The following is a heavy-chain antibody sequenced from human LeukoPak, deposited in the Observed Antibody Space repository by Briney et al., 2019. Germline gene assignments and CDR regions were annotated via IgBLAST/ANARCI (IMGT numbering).Heavy chain of an antibody. CDR3: AREADAFDI. CDR1: GFTFSDYF. Sequence: GGSLRLSCAASGFTFSDYFMTWIRQAPGKGLEWVSYISSSGSTIYYADSVKGRLTVSRDNAKNSLYVQMNSLRAEDTAVYYCAREADAFDIWGQGTMVTVSS. CDR2: ISSSGSTI. V-gene: IGHV3-11*04. J-gene: IGHJ3*02.